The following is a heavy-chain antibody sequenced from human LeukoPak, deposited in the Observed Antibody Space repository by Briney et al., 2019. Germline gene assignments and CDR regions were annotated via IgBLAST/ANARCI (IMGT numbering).Heavy chain of an antibody. D-gene: IGHD3-9*01. V-gene: IGHV1-24*01. CDR3: ATLQPTHYDILTGDTNWFDP. J-gene: IGHJ5*02. CDR1: GYTFTSYG. CDR2: FDPEDGET. Sequence: GASVKVSCKASGYTFTSYGISWVRQAPGKGLEWMGGFDPEDGETIYAQKFQGRVTMTEDTSTDTAYMELSSLRSEDTAVYYCATLQPTHYDILTGDTNWFDPWGQGTLVTVSS.